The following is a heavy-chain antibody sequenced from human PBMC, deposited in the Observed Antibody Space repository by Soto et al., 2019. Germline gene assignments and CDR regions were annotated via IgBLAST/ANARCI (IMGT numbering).Heavy chain of an antibody. V-gene: IGHV4-39*01. D-gene: IGHD6-19*01. CDR2: IYYSGST. J-gene: IGHJ4*02. Sequence: SETLSLTCTVSGGSISSSSYYWGWIRQPPGKGLEWIGSIYYSGSTYYNPSLKSRVTISVDTSKNQFSLKLSSVTAADTAVYYCARQEEQWLAPYYFDYWGQGTLVTVSS. CDR1: GGSISSSSYY. CDR3: ARQEEQWLAPYYFDY.